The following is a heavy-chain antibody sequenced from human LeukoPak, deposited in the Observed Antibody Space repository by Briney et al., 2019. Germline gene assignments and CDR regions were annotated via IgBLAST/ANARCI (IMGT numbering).Heavy chain of an antibody. D-gene: IGHD3-3*01. Sequence: PSETLSLTCTVSSGSISSSHYYWDWIRQPPGKGLEWIGTIYYSGTTYYNPSLESRATISVDASKNQFYLMLNSVTAADTAVYYCARQISDYYYYYIDVWGKGTTVTASS. V-gene: IGHV4-39*01. CDR3: ARQISDYYYYYIDV. CDR2: IYYSGTT. CDR1: SGSISSSHYY. J-gene: IGHJ6*03.